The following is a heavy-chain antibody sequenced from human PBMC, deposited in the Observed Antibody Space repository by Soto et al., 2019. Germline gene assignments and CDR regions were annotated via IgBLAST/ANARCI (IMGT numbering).Heavy chain of an antibody. CDR2: ISGSGGST. CDR3: AKAPSTDVLRYFDWFPHYAFNDY. V-gene: IGHV3-23*01. Sequence: PGGSLRLSCAASGFTFSSYAMSWVRQAPGKGLEWVSAISGSGGSTYYADSVKGRFTISRDNSKNTLYLQMNSLRAEDTAVYYCAKAPSTDVLRYFDWFPHYAFNDYWGQGTLVTVSS. CDR1: GFTFSSYA. J-gene: IGHJ4*02. D-gene: IGHD3-9*01.